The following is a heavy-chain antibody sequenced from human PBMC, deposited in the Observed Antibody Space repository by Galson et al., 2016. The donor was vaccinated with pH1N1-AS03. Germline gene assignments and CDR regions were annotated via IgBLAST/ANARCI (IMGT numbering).Heavy chain of an antibody. V-gene: IGHV3-30*18. Sequence: SLRLSCAASGFTFSNFGMHWVRQAPGKGLEWVAVISYDGNYKHYGDSVKGRFTISRDNSRNTVDLQMNSLRAEDTAMFYCAKDLNGYYESSGLFDYWGQGTLVTVSS. CDR3: AKDLNGYYESSGLFDY. CDR1: GFTFSNFG. J-gene: IGHJ4*02. D-gene: IGHD3-22*01. CDR2: ISYDGNYK.